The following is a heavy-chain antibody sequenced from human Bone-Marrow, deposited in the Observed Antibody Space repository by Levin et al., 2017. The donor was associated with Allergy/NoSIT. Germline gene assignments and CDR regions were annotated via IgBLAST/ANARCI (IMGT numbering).Heavy chain of an antibody. Sequence: SCAASGFTFSDFAMSWVRQAPGKGLEWVAAISAAGGSTYYADSVRGRFTISRDNLKNSLSLQLNSLRAEDTAIYYCAKDSTVSPIGYFDSWGQGALVTVSS. CDR2: ISAAGGST. CDR3: AKDSTVSPIGYFDS. J-gene: IGHJ4*02. V-gene: IGHV3-23*01. D-gene: IGHD4-11*01. CDR1: GFTFSDFA.